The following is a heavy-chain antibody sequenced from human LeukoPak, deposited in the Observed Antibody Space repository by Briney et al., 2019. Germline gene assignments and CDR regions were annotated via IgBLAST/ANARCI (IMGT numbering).Heavy chain of an antibody. Sequence: GESLRISCKGSGYSFTSYWIGWVRQMPGKGLEWMGIIYPGDSDTRYSPSFQGQVTISADKSISTAYLQWSSLKASDTAMYYCARRRDLYSGSYYPFDYWGQGTLVTVSS. J-gene: IGHJ4*02. CDR3: ARRRDLYSGSYYPFDY. D-gene: IGHD1-26*01. V-gene: IGHV5-51*01. CDR2: IYPGDSDT. CDR1: GYSFTSYW.